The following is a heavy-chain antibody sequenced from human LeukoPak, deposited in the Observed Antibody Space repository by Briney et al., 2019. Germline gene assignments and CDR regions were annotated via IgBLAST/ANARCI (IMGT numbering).Heavy chain of an antibody. CDR1: GFPFDDYA. Sequence: GGSLRLSCAASGFPFDDYAMHWVRQAPGKGLEGVSLISWDGGSTYYADSVKGRFTISRDNSKNSLYLQMNSLRAEDTALYYCAKSGSSWSGVYYYYYMDVWGKGTTVTVSS. J-gene: IGHJ6*03. CDR2: ISWDGGST. CDR3: AKSGSSWSGVYYYYYMDV. V-gene: IGHV3-43D*03. D-gene: IGHD6-13*01.